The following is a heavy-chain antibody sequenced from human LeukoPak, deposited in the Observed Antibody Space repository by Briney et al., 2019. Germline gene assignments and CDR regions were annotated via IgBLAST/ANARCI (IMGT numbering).Heavy chain of an antibody. D-gene: IGHD3-10*01. CDR2: ISYSGNT. CDR1: GASISGTSYY. Sequence: SETLSLTCTVSGASISGTSYYWGWSRQPPGKGLEWIGTISYSGNTYYDPSLKSRLIISVDTSKNQFSLSLTSLTAADTGLYYCARGRVWFGFFDLWGRGTLVTVSS. V-gene: IGHV4-39*02. J-gene: IGHJ2*01. CDR3: ARGRVWFGFFDL.